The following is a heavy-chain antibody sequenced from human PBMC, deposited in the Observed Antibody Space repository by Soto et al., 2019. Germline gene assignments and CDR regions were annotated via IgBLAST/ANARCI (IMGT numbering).Heavy chain of an antibody. J-gene: IGHJ6*02. CDR3: ARAYCSGGSCHDRFYYYYAMDV. V-gene: IGHV1-69*13. CDR1: GGTFSSYA. Sequence: ASVKVSCKASGGTFSSYAISWVRQAPGQGLEWMGGIIPIFGTANYAQKFQGRVTITADESTSTAYMELSSLRSEDTAVYYCARAYCSGGSCHDRFYYYYAMDVWGQGTTVTSP. D-gene: IGHD2-15*01. CDR2: IIPIFGTA.